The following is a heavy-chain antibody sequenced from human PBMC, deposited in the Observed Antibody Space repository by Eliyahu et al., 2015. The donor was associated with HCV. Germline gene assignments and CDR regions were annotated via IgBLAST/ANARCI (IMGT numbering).Heavy chain of an antibody. V-gene: IGHV3-23*01. CDR2: ISGSGGST. D-gene: IGHD3-16*01. J-gene: IGHJ2*01. Sequence: EVQLLESGGGLVQPGGSLRLSCAASGFTFXSYAMSWVRQAPGKGLGWVSAISGSGGSTYYADSVKGRFTISRDNSKNTLYLQMNSLRAEDTAVYYCAKVGYHPVEDVSYWYFDLWGRGTLVTVSS. CDR1: GFTFXSYA. CDR3: AKVGYHPVEDVSYWYFDL.